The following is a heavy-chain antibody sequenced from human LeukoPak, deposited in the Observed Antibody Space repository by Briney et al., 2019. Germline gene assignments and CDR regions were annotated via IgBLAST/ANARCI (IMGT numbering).Heavy chain of an antibody. J-gene: IGHJ4*02. Sequence: SETLSLTCAVYGGSFSGYYWSWIRQPPGKGLEWIGEINHSGSTNYNPSLKSRVTISVDTSKNQFSLKLSSVTAADTAMYYCARFPDRFDYWGQGTLSPSPQ. CDR3: ARFPDRFDY. CDR2: INHSGST. D-gene: IGHD1-14*01. V-gene: IGHV4-34*01. CDR1: GGSFSGYY.